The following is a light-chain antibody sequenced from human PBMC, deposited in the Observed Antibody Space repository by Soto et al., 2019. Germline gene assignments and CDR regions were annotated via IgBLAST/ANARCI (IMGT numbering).Light chain of an antibody. Sequence: QSVLTQPASVSGSPGQSITISCTGTSRDIGNYNYVSWYQHHPGKAPKLMIYEVTSRPSGVSDRFSGSKSGMTASLTISGLQAEDEADYYCSSYTDSSTLGLYVFGTGTKVTV. V-gene: IGLV2-14*01. J-gene: IGLJ1*01. CDR3: SSYTDSSTLGLYV. CDR1: SRDIGNYNY. CDR2: EVT.